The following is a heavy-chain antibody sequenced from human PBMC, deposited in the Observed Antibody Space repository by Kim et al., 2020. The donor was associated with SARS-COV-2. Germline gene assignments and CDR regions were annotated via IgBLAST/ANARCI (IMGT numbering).Heavy chain of an antibody. D-gene: IGHD5-18*01. J-gene: IGHJ4*02. V-gene: IGHV3-7*01. CDR3: ARVGYASTPYFFDY. Sequence: YVDSMRGRFPISRANAKNSVYLQMNRLRVEDTAVYYCARVGYASTPYFFDYSCQGTLVTVSS.